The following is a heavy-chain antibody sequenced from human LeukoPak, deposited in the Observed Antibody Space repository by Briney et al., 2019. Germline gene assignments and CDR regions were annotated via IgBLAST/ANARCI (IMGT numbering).Heavy chain of an antibody. CDR1: GFTFSSYA. Sequence: GGSLRLSCAASGFTFSSYAMHWVRQAPGKGLEYVSAISSNGGSTYYANSVKGRFTISRDNSKNTLYLQMGSLGAEDMAVYYCARDSGMIVVAPFDYWGQGTLVTVSS. D-gene: IGHD3-22*01. CDR2: ISSNGGST. J-gene: IGHJ4*02. CDR3: ARDSGMIVVAPFDY. V-gene: IGHV3-64*01.